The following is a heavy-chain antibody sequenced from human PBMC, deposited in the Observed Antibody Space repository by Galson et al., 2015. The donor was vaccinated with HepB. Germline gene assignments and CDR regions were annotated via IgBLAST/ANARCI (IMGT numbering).Heavy chain of an antibody. V-gene: IGHV3-30*18. CDR2: ISYDGRNP. J-gene: IGHJ4*02. Sequence: SLRLSCAGSGFTFDAYGMHWVRQAPGKGLEWVAVISYDGRNPFYADSVKGRFTISRDNSKNTLYLQMSSLKPEDTAVYYCAKGDGAGSYYPPFDSWGRGTQVTVSS. D-gene: IGHD3-10*01. CDR1: GFTFDAYG. CDR3: AKGDGAGSYYPPFDS.